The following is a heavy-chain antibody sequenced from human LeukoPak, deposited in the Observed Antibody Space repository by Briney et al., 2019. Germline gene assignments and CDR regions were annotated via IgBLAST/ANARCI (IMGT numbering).Heavy chain of an antibody. CDR3: AKQSAGSSTWYSLHFDY. CDR2: ISGSGGST. Sequence: PGGSLRLSCAASGFTFSSYAMSWDRQAPGKGREWVSAISGSGGSTYYADSVKGRFTISRDNSKNTLYLQMNSLRAEDTAVYFCAKQSAGSSTWYSLHFDYWGEGTRVTVSS. D-gene: IGHD6-13*01. CDR1: GFTFSSYA. J-gene: IGHJ4*02. V-gene: IGHV3-23*01.